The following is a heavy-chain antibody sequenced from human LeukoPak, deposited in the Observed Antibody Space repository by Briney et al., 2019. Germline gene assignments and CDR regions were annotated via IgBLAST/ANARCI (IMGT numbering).Heavy chain of an antibody. CDR3: AKDDSSDY. J-gene: IGHJ4*02. CDR2: ISYDGSNK. V-gene: IGHV3-30*14. Sequence: PGGSLRLSCAASGFTFSSYAMHWVRQAPGKGLEWVAVISYDGSNKYYADSVKGRFTISRDNSKNTLYLQMNSLRAEDTAVYYCAKDDSSDYWGQGTLVTVSS. CDR1: GFTFSSYA. D-gene: IGHD3-22*01.